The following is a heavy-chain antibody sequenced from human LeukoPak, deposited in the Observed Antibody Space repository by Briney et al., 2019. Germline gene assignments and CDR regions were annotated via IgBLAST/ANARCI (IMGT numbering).Heavy chain of an antibody. J-gene: IGHJ4*02. CDR2: IWYDGSNK. CDR1: GFTFSSYG. D-gene: IGHD3-22*01. Sequence: SGGSLRLSCAASGFTFSSYGMHWVRQAPGKGLEWVAVIWYDGSNKYYADSVKGRFTISRDNSKNTLYLQMNSLRAEDTAVYYCARGLFDSSGYYPGCWGQGTLVTVSS. CDR3: ARGLFDSSGYYPGC. V-gene: IGHV3-33*01.